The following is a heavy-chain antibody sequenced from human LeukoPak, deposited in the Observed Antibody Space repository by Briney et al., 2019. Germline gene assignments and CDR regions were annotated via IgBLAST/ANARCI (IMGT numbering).Heavy chain of an antibody. Sequence: GGSLRLSCAASGFTVSSNYMSWVRQAPGKGLEWVSVIYSGGSTYYADSVKGRFTISRHNSKNTLYLQMNSLRAEDTAVYYCARVTWEYYYDSSGCYLDYWGQGTLVTVSS. CDR2: IYSGGST. CDR3: ARVTWEYYYDSSGCYLDY. J-gene: IGHJ4*02. D-gene: IGHD3-22*01. V-gene: IGHV3-53*04. CDR1: GFTVSSNY.